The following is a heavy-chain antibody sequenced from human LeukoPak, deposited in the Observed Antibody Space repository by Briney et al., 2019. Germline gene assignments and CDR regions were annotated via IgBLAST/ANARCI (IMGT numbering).Heavy chain of an antibody. CDR3: ARDNSGSGSYIQPDY. J-gene: IGHJ4*02. V-gene: IGHV3-30-3*01. CDR2: TSSDGGNK. D-gene: IGHD3-10*01. CDR1: GFTFSSYA. Sequence: GTSLRLSCAASGFTFSSYAMYWVRQAPGKGLEWVAITSSDGGNKYYADSVKGRFTISRDNSKNTLYLQMNSLRTEDTAVYYCARDNSGSGSYIQPDYWGQGTRVTVSS.